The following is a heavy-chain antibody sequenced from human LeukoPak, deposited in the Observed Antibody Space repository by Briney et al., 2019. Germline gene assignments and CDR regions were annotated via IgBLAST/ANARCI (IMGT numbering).Heavy chain of an antibody. Sequence: PGGSLRLSCAASGFTVSTKYMSWVRQAPGKGLEWVSLIYSGGSTYYADSVKGRFTMSRDDSKNTLYLQMNTLRAEDTAVYYCAKGPATVVTRRFDYWGQGTLVTVSS. V-gene: IGHV3-66*01. J-gene: IGHJ4*02. CDR1: GFTVSTKY. CDR3: AKGPATVVTRRFDY. D-gene: IGHD4-23*01. CDR2: IYSGGST.